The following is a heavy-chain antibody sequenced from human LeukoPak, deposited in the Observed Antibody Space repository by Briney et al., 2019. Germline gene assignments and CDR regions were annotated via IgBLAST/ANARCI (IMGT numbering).Heavy chain of an antibody. CDR1: GFTFSSYW. Sequence: GGSLRLSCAASGFTFSSYWMNWARQAPGKGLEWVASINHNGNVNYYVDSVKGRFTISRDNAKNSLYLQMSNLRAEDTAVYYCARSRGTTFYYYGMDVWGQGTTVTVSS. J-gene: IGHJ6*02. CDR2: INHNGNVN. CDR3: ARSRGTTFYYYGMDV. V-gene: IGHV3-7*03. D-gene: IGHD3-10*01.